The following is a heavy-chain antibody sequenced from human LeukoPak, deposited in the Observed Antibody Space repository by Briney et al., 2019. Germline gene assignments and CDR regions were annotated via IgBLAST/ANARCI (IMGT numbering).Heavy chain of an antibody. CDR3: ARGDYDIWSGYYKY. CDR2: INHSGST. Sequence: PSETLSLTCAVYGGSFSGYYWSWIRQPPGKGLEWIGEINHSGSTNYNPSLKSRVTISVDTSKNQFSLKLSSVTAADTAVYYCARGDYDIWSGYYKYWGQGTLVTVSS. J-gene: IGHJ4*02. D-gene: IGHD3-3*01. V-gene: IGHV4-34*01. CDR1: GGSFSGYY.